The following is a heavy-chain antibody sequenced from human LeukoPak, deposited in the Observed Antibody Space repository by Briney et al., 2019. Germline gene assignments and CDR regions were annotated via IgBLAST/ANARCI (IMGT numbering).Heavy chain of an antibody. D-gene: IGHD3-3*01. CDR3: ASDRQPNHQDDFDY. V-gene: IGHV3-30*19. J-gene: IGHJ4*02. CDR1: GFTFSSYG. CDR2: MSYDGFTK. Sequence: GGSLRLSCAASGFTFSSYGMHWVRQAPGKGLEWVAVMSYDGFTKYYADSVKGRFTISRDNSTNTLYLQMNSLRPEDTAVYYCASDRQPNHQDDFDYWGQGTLVTVSS.